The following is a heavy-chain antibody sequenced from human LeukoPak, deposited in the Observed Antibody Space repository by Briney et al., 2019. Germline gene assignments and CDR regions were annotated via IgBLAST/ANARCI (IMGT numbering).Heavy chain of an antibody. D-gene: IGHD4/OR15-4a*01. J-gene: IGHJ3*02. Sequence: ASVKVSCKASGGTFSSYAISWVRQAPGQGLEWMGGIIPIFGTANYAQKFQGRVTITADKSTSTAYMELSSLRSEDTAVYYCARRPRLSDAFDIWGQGTMVTVSS. CDR2: IIPIFGTA. V-gene: IGHV1-69*06. CDR3: ARRPRLSDAFDI. CDR1: GGTFSSYA.